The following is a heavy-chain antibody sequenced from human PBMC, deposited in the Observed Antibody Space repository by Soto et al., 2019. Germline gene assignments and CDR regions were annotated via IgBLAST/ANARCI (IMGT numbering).Heavy chain of an antibody. CDR3: ARHGSGWDY. CDR2: INAGNGNT. J-gene: IGHJ4*02. V-gene: IGHV1-3*05. Sequence: QVQLVQSGAEEKKPGASVKVSCKASGYTFTSYAMHWVRQAPGQRLEWMGWINAGNGNTNYSQKFQGRVNITRDTSASTAYMELSSLRSEDTAVYYCARHGSGWDYWGQGTLVTVSS. CDR1: GYTFTSYA. D-gene: IGHD6-19*01.